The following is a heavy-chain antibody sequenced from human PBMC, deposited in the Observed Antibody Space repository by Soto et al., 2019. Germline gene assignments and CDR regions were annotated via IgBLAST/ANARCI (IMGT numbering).Heavy chain of an antibody. J-gene: IGHJ4*02. CDR3: ARGSGHIYATLHGPFDH. CDR2: ISHDGNNK. CDR1: GFTFNRHP. D-gene: IGHD2-8*01. Sequence: QVQLVESGGGVVQPGRSLRLSCAASGFTFNRHPLHWVRQAPGKGLEWVAVISHDGNNKYYADSVKGRFTISRDNSMNMLYLQMHGLRTEDTAIFYCARGSGHIYATLHGPFDHWGQGALVTVSS. V-gene: IGHV3-30-3*01.